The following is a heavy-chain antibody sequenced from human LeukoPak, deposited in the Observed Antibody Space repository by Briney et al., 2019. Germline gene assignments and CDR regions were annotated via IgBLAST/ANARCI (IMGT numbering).Heavy chain of an antibody. CDR1: GFSLDDYV. D-gene: IGHD5-12*01. CDR3: AINGGGDSGYGNFDY. J-gene: IGHJ4*02. V-gene: IGHV3-9*01. CDR2: ISWNSDNI. Sequence: AGGSLRLSCAVSGFSLDDYVMHWVRQVPGKGLEWVSGISWNSDNIDYADSVKGRFTTSRDNAKNSLYLQMNSLRAEDTALYYCAINGGGDSGYGNFDYWGQGTLVTVSS.